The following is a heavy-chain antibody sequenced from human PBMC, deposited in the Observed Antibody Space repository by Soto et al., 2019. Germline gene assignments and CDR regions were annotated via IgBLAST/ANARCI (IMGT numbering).Heavy chain of an antibody. V-gene: IGHV4-61*01. CDR3: ARDRESDYYYYGMDV. CDR2: IYYSGST. Sequence: SETLSLTCTVSGGSVSSGSYHWSWIRQPPGKGLEWIGYIYYSGSTNYNPSLKSRVTISVDTSKNQFSLKLSSVTAADTAVYYCARDRESDYYYYGMDVWGQGTTVTVSS. CDR1: GGSVSSGSYH. D-gene: IGHD1-26*01. J-gene: IGHJ6*02.